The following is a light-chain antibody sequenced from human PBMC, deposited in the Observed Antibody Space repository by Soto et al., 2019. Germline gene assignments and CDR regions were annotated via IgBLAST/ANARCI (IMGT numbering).Light chain of an antibody. CDR1: QSISTY. CDR3: KQSYNTQWT. J-gene: IGKJ1*01. CDR2: GAS. Sequence: DIQTTQSPSALSASVGDRVTITCRASQSISTYLEWFQQKPGKAHKLLIYGASTLQSGVPSRFSGSGSGTDFTLTISSLQPEDFATYYCKQSYNTQWTVGQGTKVDI. V-gene: IGKV1-39*01.